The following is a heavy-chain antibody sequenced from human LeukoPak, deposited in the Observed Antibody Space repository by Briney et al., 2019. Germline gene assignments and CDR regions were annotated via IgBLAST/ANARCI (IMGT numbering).Heavy chain of an antibody. Sequence: ASVKVSCKASGGTFSSYAISWVRQAPGQGLEWMGGIIPIFGTANYAQKFQGRVTITADESTSTAYMEQSSLRSEDTAVYYCASSKLLWFGELGTWGQGTLVTVSS. J-gene: IGHJ5*02. CDR1: GGTFSSYA. V-gene: IGHV1-69*13. CDR3: ASSKLLWFGELGT. CDR2: IIPIFGTA. D-gene: IGHD3-10*01.